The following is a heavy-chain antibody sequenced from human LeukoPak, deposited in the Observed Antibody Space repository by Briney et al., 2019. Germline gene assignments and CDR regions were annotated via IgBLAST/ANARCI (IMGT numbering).Heavy chain of an antibody. CDR3: AKAALRYCSGGSCYIDY. V-gene: IGHV3-33*06. D-gene: IGHD2-15*01. Sequence: PGRALRLSCAASGFTFSSYGTHWVRQAPGKGLEWVAVMWYDGSNKYYADSVKGRFTISRDNSKNTLYLQMNSLRAEDTAVYYCAKAALRYCSGGSCYIDYWGQGTLVTVSS. CDR2: MWYDGSNK. J-gene: IGHJ4*02. CDR1: GFTFSSYG.